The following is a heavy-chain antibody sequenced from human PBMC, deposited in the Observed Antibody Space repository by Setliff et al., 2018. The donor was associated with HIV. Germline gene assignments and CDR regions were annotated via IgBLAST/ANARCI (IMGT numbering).Heavy chain of an antibody. V-gene: IGHV1-24*01. Sequence: GASVKVSCKVYGYTLSELSIHWVRQAPGKGLEWMGYFDPRDGETVYAQKFQGRVTLTEDTSTGTAYMELSGLRSEDTAVYYCARRIGFDVWGQGTMVTVSS. CDR3: ARRIGFDV. CDR2: FDPRDGET. D-gene: IGHD2-15*01. J-gene: IGHJ3*01. CDR1: GYTLSELS.